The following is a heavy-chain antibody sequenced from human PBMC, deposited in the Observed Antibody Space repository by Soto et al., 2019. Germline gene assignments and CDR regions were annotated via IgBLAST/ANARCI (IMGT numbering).Heavy chain of an antibody. CDR1: GATLRSFA. D-gene: IGHD3-16*01. Sequence: QVQLVQSGAEVKKPGSSVKVSCKASGATLRSFAIAWVRQTPGHGLEWMGGIIPMYGATTYAQKFQGRLTITADDSTTTAYMGLTSLTSEDTGVYYCATDMSWFDPWGQGTLVTVSS. CDR2: IIPMYGAT. CDR3: ATDMSWFDP. J-gene: IGHJ5*02. V-gene: IGHV1-69*01.